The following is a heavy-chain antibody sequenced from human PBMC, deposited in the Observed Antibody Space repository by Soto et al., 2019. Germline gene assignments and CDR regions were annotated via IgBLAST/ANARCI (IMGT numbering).Heavy chain of an antibody. Sequence: QVQLVQSGAEVKKPGASVKVSCKASGNTFTSYDINWVRQATGHGLEWMGWINPNSGNIGYAQKCQGRVTMTRDTAIRTAYMEVSRLRSDDTAVYYCPRGGASGSYYLLDYWGQGTLVTVSS. CDR2: INPNSGNI. CDR1: GNTFTSYD. D-gene: IGHD3-10*01. J-gene: IGHJ4*02. V-gene: IGHV1-8*01. CDR3: PRGGASGSYYLLDY.